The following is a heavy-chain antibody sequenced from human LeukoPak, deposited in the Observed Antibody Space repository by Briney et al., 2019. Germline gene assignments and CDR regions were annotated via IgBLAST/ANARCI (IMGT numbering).Heavy chain of an antibody. Sequence: GGSLRLSCAASGFTFSSYSMNWVRQAPGKGLEWVSSISSSSSYIYYADSVKGRFTISRDNAKNSLYLQMNSLRAEDTAVYYCASTDGDSYYFDYWGQGTLVTVSS. V-gene: IGHV3-21*01. CDR1: GFTFSSYS. CDR3: ASTDGDSYYFDY. J-gene: IGHJ4*02. CDR2: ISSSSSYI. D-gene: IGHD2-21*02.